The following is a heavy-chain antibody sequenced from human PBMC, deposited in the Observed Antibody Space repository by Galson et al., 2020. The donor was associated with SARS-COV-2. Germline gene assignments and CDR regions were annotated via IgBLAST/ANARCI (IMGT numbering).Heavy chain of an antibody. Sequence: TLSLTCTASGGSISSGNYYWSWIRQPDGKRLEWIGRIYPSESTNYNPSLKTRVSISLATSRNQFSVKLSSVTAADTAIYYCGRSMALDYWGQGILVTVSA. CDR1: GGSISSGNYY. CDR2: IYPSEST. D-gene: IGHD3-10*01. V-gene: IGHV4-61*02. J-gene: IGHJ4*02. CDR3: GRSMALDY.